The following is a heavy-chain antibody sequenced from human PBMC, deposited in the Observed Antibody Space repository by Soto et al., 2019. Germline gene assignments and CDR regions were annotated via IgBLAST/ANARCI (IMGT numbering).Heavy chain of an antibody. Sequence: GGSLRLSCAASGFTFGTYEMNWVRQAPGKGLEWVAYISSSGGIMYYADSVKGRFTVSRDNAKNSMYLQLNSLRADDTAVYYCVRDPNYDGSFDCWGQGTLVTASS. J-gene: IGHJ4*02. D-gene: IGHD5-12*01. CDR2: ISSSGGIM. V-gene: IGHV3-48*03. CDR3: VRDPNYDGSFDC. CDR1: GFTFGTYE.